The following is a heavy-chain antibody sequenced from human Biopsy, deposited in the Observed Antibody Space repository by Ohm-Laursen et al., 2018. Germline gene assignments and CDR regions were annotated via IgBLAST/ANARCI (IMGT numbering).Heavy chain of an antibody. Sequence: GSLRLSCAASGFMFSASWMSWVRRAPGKGLEWVANINQDGSVKYFADSVKGRFTISRDNAENSMYLQMSSLTVDDTAVYYCARDERWGQGTLVTVSS. CDR3: ARDER. CDR1: GFMFSASW. D-gene: IGHD5-24*01. CDR2: INQDGSVK. J-gene: IGHJ4*02. V-gene: IGHV3-7*01.